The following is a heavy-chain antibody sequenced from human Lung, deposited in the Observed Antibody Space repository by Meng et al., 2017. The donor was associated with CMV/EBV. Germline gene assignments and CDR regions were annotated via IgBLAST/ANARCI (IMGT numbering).Heavy chain of an antibody. CDR1: GYRFGRYG. CDR2: ISAYNGNT. J-gene: IGHJ4*02. D-gene: IGHD5-12*01. Sequence: SVSCKASGYRFGRYGISWVRQAPGQGLEWMGWISAYNGNTNFAQNLQDRVTMTTDTSTSTAYMELRRLRSDDTAVYYCACGGYFGDYWGQGTLAPSPQ. V-gene: IGHV1-18*01. CDR3: ACGGYFGDY.